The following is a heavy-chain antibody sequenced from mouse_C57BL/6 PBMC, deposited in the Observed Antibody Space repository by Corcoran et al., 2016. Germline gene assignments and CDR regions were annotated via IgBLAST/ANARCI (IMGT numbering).Heavy chain of an antibody. CDR2: INPNNGGT. CDR3: AREYYFDY. V-gene: IGHV1-18*01. J-gene: IGHJ2*01. CDR1: GYTFTDYN. Sequence: EVQLQQSGPELVKPGASVKIPCKASGYTFTDYNMDWVKQSHGKSLEWIGDINPNNGGTSYNQKFKGKATLTVDKSSSTAYMELRSLTSEDSAVYYCAREYYFDYWGQGTTLTVSS.